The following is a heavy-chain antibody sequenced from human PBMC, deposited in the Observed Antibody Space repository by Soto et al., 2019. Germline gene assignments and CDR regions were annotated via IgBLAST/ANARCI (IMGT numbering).Heavy chain of an antibody. D-gene: IGHD6-19*01. V-gene: IGHV4-39*01. CDR2: IYYSGST. J-gene: IGHJ6*03. CDR3: ARRAVAGYYYYYYMDV. CDR1: GGSISSSSYY. Sequence: QLQLQESGPGLVKPSETLSLTCTVSGGSISSSSYYWGWIRQPPGKGLEWIGSIYYSGSTYYNPSLKSRVTISVDTSKNQFSLKLSSVTAADTAVYYCARRAVAGYYYYYYMDVWGKGTTVTVSS.